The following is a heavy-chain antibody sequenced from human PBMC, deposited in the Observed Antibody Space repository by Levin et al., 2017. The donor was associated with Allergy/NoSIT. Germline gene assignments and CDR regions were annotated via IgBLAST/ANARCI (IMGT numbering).Heavy chain of an antibody. CDR1: GFTFRSFG. D-gene: IGHD3-10*01. V-gene: IGHV3-30*18. Sequence: GGSLRLSCAASGFTFRSFGLYWVRQTPGKGLEWVAVISYDGNKKDYTDSVKGRFTISRDNSKNTLYLQMNSLRIEDTAVYYCAKDHGMLRGIIEYWGQGALVTVSS. CDR2: ISYDGNKK. CDR3: AKDHGMLRGIIEY. J-gene: IGHJ4*02.